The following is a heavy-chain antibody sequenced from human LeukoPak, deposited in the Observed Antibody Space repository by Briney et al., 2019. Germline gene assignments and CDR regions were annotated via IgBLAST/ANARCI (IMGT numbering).Heavy chain of an antibody. J-gene: IGHJ4*02. Sequence: GGSLRLSCAASGFSFSSYTMHWVRQAPGKGLEWVAVISNDGSRIFYADSENGRLTISRDNAKNTVHLQMNSLRAEDTAVYYCARDYGGNSGDFDYWGQGTLVTVSS. CDR1: GFSFSSYT. V-gene: IGHV3-30-3*01. D-gene: IGHD4-23*01. CDR2: ISNDGSRI. CDR3: ARDYGGNSGDFDY.